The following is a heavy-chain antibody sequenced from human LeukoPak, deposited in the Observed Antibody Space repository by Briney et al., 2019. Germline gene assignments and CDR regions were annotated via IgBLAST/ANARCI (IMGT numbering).Heavy chain of an antibody. V-gene: IGHV4-59*01. D-gene: IGHD5-24*01. CDR2: IYYSGNT. Sequence: SETLSLTCTVSGGSISSYYWSWIRQPPGKGLEWIGYIYYSGNTNYNPSLKSRVTISVDTSKNQFSLSLTSVTAADTAVYYCARDPGENYPYNWFDPWGQGTLVTVFS. J-gene: IGHJ5*02. CDR1: GGSISSYY. CDR3: ARDPGENYPYNWFDP.